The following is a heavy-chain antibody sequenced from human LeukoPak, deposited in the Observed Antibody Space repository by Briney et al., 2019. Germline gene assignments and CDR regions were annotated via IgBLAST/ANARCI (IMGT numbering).Heavy chain of an antibody. J-gene: IGHJ6*03. Sequence: GASVKVSCKASGGTFSSYAISWVRQAPGQGLEWMGGIIPIFGTANYAQKFQGRVTITTDESTSTAYMELSSLRSEDTAVYYCASSGPWATPYYYYMDVWGKGTTVTVSS. V-gene: IGHV1-69*05. CDR3: ASSGPWATPYYYYMDV. CDR2: IIPIFGTA. D-gene: IGHD5-12*01. CDR1: GGTFSSYA.